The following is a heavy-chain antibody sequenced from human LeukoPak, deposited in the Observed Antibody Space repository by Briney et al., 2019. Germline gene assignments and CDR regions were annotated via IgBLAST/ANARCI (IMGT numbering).Heavy chain of an antibody. D-gene: IGHD6-6*01. CDR2: IRYDGSNK. Sequence: GGTLRLTCAASGFTFSSYGKSWVRQARGKGVGGVAFIRYDGSNKYYADSVKGRFTISRDNSKNTLYLQMNSLRAEDTAVYYCAKLDSSSPRDAFDIWGQGTMVTVSS. CDR1: GFTFSSYG. J-gene: IGHJ3*02. V-gene: IGHV3-30*02. CDR3: AKLDSSSPRDAFDI.